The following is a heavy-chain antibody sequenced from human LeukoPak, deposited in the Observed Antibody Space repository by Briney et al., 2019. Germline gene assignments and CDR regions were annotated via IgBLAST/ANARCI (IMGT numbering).Heavy chain of an antibody. Sequence: GGSLRLSCAASGFTFSSYAMHWVRQAPGKGLEWVAVISYDGSNKYYADSVKGRFTISRDNSKNTLYLQMNSLRAEDTAVYYCARDPLAAAAATRAFDIWGQGTMVTVSS. D-gene: IGHD6-13*01. CDR3: ARDPLAAAAATRAFDI. V-gene: IGHV3-30-3*01. J-gene: IGHJ3*02. CDR1: GFTFSSYA. CDR2: ISYDGSNK.